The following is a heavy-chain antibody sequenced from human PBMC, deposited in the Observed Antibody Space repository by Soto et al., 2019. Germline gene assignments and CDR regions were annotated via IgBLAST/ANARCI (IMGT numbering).Heavy chain of an antibody. J-gene: IGHJ4*02. V-gene: IGHV1-18*01. D-gene: IGHD2-15*01. Sequence: QVQLVQSGAEVKKPGASVKVSCKASGYTFTSYVISWVRQVPGQVLEWMGWISAYNGNTNYAQKLQGRVTMTTDTSTRTAYMELRSLRSDDTAVYYYSDIVVVVAAKGYWGQGPLVTVSS. CDR3: SDIVVVVAAKGY. CDR2: ISAYNGNT. CDR1: GYTFTSYV.